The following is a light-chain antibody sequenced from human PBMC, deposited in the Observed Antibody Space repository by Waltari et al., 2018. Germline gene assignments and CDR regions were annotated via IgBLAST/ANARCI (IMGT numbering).Light chain of an antibody. CDR1: RSNIGNNY. CDR3: AAWDDSLSVWV. V-gene: IGLV1-47*01. Sequence: QSVLTQPPSASGTPGHRVTISCSGGRSNIGNNYVFWYQQFPGTAPKLLIYRIYQRPSGVPDRFSGAKSGTSASLAISGLRSEDEADYYCAAWDDSLSVWVFGGGTKLTVL. CDR2: RIY. J-gene: IGLJ3*02.